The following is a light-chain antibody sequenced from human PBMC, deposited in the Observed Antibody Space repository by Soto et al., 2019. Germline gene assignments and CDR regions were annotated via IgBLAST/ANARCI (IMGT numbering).Light chain of an antibody. CDR1: SSDIGTYNH. CDR3: CSCTTSSTYV. CDR2: DVS. J-gene: IGLJ1*01. Sequence: QSVLTQPASVSGSPGQSITISCTGTSSDIGTYNHVSWYQQPPGKAPKLIIHDVSNRPSGVSDRFSGSKSGNTASLTISGLQAEDEADYSCCSCTTSSTYVFGSGTKVTVL. V-gene: IGLV2-14*03.